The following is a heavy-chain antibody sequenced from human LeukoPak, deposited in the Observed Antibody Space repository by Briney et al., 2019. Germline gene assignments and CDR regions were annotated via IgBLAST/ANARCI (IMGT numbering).Heavy chain of an antibody. J-gene: IGHJ3*02. D-gene: IGHD2-2*03. Sequence: PGGSLRLSCAASGFNFHSHEMNWVRQAPGKGLEFISYISPSGTTMYYADSVKGRFTISRDNAKNSLYLQMNSLRAEDTAVYYCARGGCCTTALCYAMNAFDIWGQGTMVTVSS. V-gene: IGHV3-48*03. CDR2: ISPSGTTM. CDR1: GFNFHSHE. CDR3: ARGGCCTTALCYAMNAFDI.